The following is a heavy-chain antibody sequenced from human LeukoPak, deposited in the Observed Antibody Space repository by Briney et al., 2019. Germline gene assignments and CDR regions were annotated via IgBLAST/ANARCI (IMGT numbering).Heavy chain of an antibody. CDR3: AKEDVVVITIRYFQH. Sequence: PGGSLRLSCAASGFTFSSYGMHWVRQAPGKGLEWVAVISYDGSNKYYAGSVKGRFTISRDNSKNTLYLQMNSLRTEDTAIYYCAKEDVVVITIRYFQHWGQGTLVTVSS. CDR2: ISYDGSNK. V-gene: IGHV3-30*18. J-gene: IGHJ1*01. CDR1: GFTFSSYG. D-gene: IGHD3-22*01.